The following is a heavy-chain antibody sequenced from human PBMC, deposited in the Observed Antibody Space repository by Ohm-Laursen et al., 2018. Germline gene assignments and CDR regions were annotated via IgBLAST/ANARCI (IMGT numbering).Heavy chain of an antibody. Sequence: SLRLSCAASGFIFSSYAMMWVRQAPGKGLEWVASISSTSNHIHYVDSVWGRFTISRDNAENSLYLEMNSLRVEDTAVYYCAKDDYDRVSSGYYFDYWGQGTLVSVSS. V-gene: IGHV3-21*01. D-gene: IGHD3-10*02. CDR2: ISSTSNHI. J-gene: IGHJ4*02. CDR3: AKDDYDRVSSGYYFDY. CDR1: GFIFSSYA.